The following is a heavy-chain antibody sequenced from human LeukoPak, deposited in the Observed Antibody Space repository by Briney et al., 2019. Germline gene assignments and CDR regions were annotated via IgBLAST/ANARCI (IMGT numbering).Heavy chain of an antibody. CDR2: INACNGNT. D-gene: IGHD2-21*01. J-gene: IGHJ6*04. V-gene: IGHV1-3*01. CDR1: GYTFTSYA. Sequence: ASVKVSCKASGYTFTSYAMHWVRQAPGQRLEWMGWINACNGNTNYSQKFQGRVTITRDTSASTAYMELSSLRSEDTAVYYCARGAHIVVVTLPMDVWGKGTTVTVSS. CDR3: ARGAHIVVVTLPMDV.